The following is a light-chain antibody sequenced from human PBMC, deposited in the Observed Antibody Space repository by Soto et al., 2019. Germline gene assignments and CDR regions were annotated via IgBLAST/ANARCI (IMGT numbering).Light chain of an antibody. CDR1: ERIYSAY. CDR3: QQYGNSPIT. J-gene: IGKJ5*01. CDR2: GTS. V-gene: IGKV3-20*01. Sequence: PGERATLSCRASERIYSAYLGWYQQKPGQAPRLLIYGTSSRATGIPDRFSGSGSGTDFTLTISRLEPEDFAVYYCQQYGNSPITFGQGTRLEI.